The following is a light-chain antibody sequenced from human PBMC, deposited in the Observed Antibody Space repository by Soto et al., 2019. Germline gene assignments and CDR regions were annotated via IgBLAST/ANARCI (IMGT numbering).Light chain of an antibody. Sequence: IVMTQSPATPSVSPGERATLSCRASQSININLAWYQQKPGPAPRLLIYGASTRATGLPARFSGSGSGTEFTLIISSLQSEDSAVYDCQQYGSSPRTFGQGTKVDIK. V-gene: IGKV3-15*01. J-gene: IGKJ1*01. CDR3: QQYGSSPRT. CDR2: GAS. CDR1: QSININ.